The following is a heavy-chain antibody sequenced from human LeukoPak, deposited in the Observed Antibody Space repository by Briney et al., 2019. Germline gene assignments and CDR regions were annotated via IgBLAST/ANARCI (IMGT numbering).Heavy chain of an antibody. J-gene: IGHJ4*02. Sequence: GGSLRLSCAASGFTFSSYSMNWVRQAPGKGLEWVSYISSSSSTIYYADSVKGRFTISRDSAKNSLYLQMNSLRAEDTAVYYCARGKGYCSSTSCYAFDYWGQGTLVTVSS. CDR2: ISSSSSTI. V-gene: IGHV3-48*01. CDR1: GFTFSSYS. CDR3: ARGKGYCSSTSCYAFDY. D-gene: IGHD2-2*01.